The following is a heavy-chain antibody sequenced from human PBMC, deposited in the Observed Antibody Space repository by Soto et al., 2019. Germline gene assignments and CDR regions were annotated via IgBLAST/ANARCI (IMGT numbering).Heavy chain of an antibody. Sequence: AVKVSCKVSGGAFTDYSLNWVRHAPGQGLEWLGGIIPLHNTSNYSLKLLGRGSVTADISSNTVYMHLSGLTSDDTATYYCAIWSNWNPLYYRGMDVWGQGTTVTVSS. J-gene: IGHJ6*01. V-gene: IGHV1-69*08. CDR3: AIWSNWNPLYYRGMDV. D-gene: IGHD1-20*01. CDR1: GGAFTDYS. CDR2: IIPLHNTS.